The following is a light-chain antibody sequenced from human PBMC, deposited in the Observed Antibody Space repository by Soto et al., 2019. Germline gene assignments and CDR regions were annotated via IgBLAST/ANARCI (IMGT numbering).Light chain of an antibody. CDR1: SGSIANNY. Sequence: NFMLTQPHSVSESPGKTLSISCTRSSGSIANNYVQSYQQRPGSAPTTVIYENNQRLSGVPDRFSGSTDGSSNSASLTISGLQTEDEADYYCQSYDSDFVVFGGGTKVTVL. V-gene: IGLV6-57*04. J-gene: IGLJ2*01. CDR3: QSYDSDFVV. CDR2: ENN.